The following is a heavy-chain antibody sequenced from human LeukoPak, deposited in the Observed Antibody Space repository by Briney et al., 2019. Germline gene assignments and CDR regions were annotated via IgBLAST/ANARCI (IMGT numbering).Heavy chain of an antibody. D-gene: IGHD5-24*01. CDR1: GFXFSKAW. CDR2: IKSETEGWAT. Sequence: GGSLRLSCAASGFXFSKAWINWGRQAPGKGLEWVGRIKSETEGWATDYAAPVKGRFTISRDDSKNTVPLQMSSLKAEDTAMYYCTTMANYWGQGTLVTVSS. V-gene: IGHV3-15*01. J-gene: IGHJ4*02. CDR3: TTMANY.